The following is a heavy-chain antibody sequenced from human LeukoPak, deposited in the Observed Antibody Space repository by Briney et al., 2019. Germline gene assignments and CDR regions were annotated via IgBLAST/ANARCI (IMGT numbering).Heavy chain of an antibody. V-gene: IGHV1-46*01. J-gene: IGHJ4*02. CDR2: INPSGGST. CDR1: GYTFTSYY. CDR3: ARGAVVVPAARSPTDY. Sequence: ASVKVSCKASGYTFTSYYMHWVRQAPGQGLEWMGIINPSGGSTSYAQKFQGRVTMTRDTSTSTVYMELSSLRSEDTAVYYCARGAVVVPAARSPTDYWGQGTLVTVSS. D-gene: IGHD2-2*01.